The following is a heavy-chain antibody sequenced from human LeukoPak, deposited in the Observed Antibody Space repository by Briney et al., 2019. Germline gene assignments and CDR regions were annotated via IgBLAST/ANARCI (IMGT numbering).Heavy chain of an antibody. J-gene: IGHJ4*02. V-gene: IGHV4-34*01. CDR1: GGSFSGYY. CDR3: ATGYFDWFLDY. CDR2: INHSGST. D-gene: IGHD3-9*01. Sequence: SETLSLTYAVHGGSFSGYYWSWIRQPPGKGLEWIGEINHSGSTNYNPSLKSRVTISVDTSKNQFSLKLSSVTAADTAVYYCATGYFDWFLDYWGQGTLVTVSS.